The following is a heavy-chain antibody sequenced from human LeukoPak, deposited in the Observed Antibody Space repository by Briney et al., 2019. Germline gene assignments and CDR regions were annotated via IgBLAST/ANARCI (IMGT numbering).Heavy chain of an antibody. CDR1: GYTFTSYD. CDR2: MNPNSGNT. D-gene: IGHD2-21*02. CDR3: ARGLVLCGGGCPP. Sequence: ASVKVSCKASGYTFTSYDINWVRQAPGQGLEWMGWMNPNSGNTGYAQRFQGRVTMTRNTSISTAYMELSSLRSEDTAVYYCARGLVLCGGGCPPWGQGTLVTVSS. V-gene: IGHV1-8*01. J-gene: IGHJ5*02.